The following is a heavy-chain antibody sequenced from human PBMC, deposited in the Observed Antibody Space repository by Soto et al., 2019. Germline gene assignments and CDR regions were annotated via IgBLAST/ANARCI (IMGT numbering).Heavy chain of an antibody. J-gene: IGHJ5*02. V-gene: IGHV4-59*01. CDR3: AREGCSGGSCYGSGP. D-gene: IGHD2-15*01. Sequence: SETLSLTCTVSGGSISSYYWSWIRQPPWKGLEWIGYIYYSGSTNYNPSLKSRVTISVDTSKNQFSLKLSSVTAADTAVYYCAREGCSGGSCYGSGPWGQGPLVTVSS. CDR1: GGSISSYY. CDR2: IYYSGST.